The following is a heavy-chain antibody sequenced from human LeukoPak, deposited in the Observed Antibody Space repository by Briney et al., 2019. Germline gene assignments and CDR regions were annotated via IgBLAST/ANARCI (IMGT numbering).Heavy chain of an antibody. Sequence: SETLSLTCNVSGYSVNTGYFWSWIRQAPDKGLEWLGVVYYTGTTFSNPSLKGRVTISVDTSKNQFSLRMTFVTAEDTAIYYCARGSHSYVGYFDSWGRGTLVTVSS. CDR2: VYYTGTT. D-gene: IGHD3-10*02. CDR1: GYSVNTGYF. V-gene: IGHV4-38-2*02. CDR3: ARGSHSYVGYFDS. J-gene: IGHJ4*02.